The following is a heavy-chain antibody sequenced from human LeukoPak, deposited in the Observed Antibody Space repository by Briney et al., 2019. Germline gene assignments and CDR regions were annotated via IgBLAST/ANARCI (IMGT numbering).Heavy chain of an antibody. CDR3: ASPSPWGGDYPY. CDR2: INHSGST. Sequence: PSETLSLTCAVYGGSFSGYYWSWIRQPPGKGLEWIGEINHSGSTNYNPSLKSRVTISVDTSKNQFSLKLSSVTAADTAVYYCASPSPWGGDYPYWGQGTLVTVSS. V-gene: IGHV4-34*01. J-gene: IGHJ4*02. CDR1: GGSFSGYY. D-gene: IGHD4-17*01.